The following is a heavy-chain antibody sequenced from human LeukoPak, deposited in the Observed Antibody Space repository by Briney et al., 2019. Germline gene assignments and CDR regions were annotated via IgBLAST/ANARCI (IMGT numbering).Heavy chain of an antibody. CDR1: GFSFSTYS. V-gene: IGHV3-21*01. D-gene: IGHD3-22*01. J-gene: IGHJ6*02. Sequence: PGGSLRLSCAASGFSFSTYSMNWVRQAPGKGLEWVSCVSSSSSYIYYAESVKGRFTISRDNAKNSLYLQINSLRAEDTAVYYCARRVFYDDSSGNPYGLDVWGQGTTVTVSS. CDR2: VSSSSSYI. CDR3: ARRVFYDDSSGNPYGLDV.